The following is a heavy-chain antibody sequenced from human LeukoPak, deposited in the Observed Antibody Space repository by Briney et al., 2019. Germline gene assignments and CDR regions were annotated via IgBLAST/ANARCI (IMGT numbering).Heavy chain of an antibody. Sequence: GGSLRLSCAASGFTVSSNYMIWVRQAPGKGLEWVSIIYSGGSTYYADSVKGRFTISRDNSKNTLYLQMNSLRAEDTAVYYCAKPDEKVVAATLNWGQGTLVTVSS. CDR3: AKPDEKVVAATLN. V-gene: IGHV3-53*01. CDR1: GFTVSSNY. CDR2: IYSGGST. J-gene: IGHJ4*02. D-gene: IGHD2-15*01.